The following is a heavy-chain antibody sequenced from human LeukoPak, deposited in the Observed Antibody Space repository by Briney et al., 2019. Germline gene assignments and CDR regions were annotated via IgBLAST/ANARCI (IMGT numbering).Heavy chain of an antibody. D-gene: IGHD4-17*01. CDR1: GGSISGYY. CDR3: ARHTTSRSYGDFDY. Sequence: PSETLSLTCTVSGGSISGYYWSWIRQPPGKGLEWIGYIYYSGTTNYNPSLKSRVTISVDTSKNQFSLRLSSVTAADTAVYYCARHTTSRSYGDFDYWGRGTLVTVSS. V-gene: IGHV4-59*08. J-gene: IGHJ4*02. CDR2: IYYSGTT.